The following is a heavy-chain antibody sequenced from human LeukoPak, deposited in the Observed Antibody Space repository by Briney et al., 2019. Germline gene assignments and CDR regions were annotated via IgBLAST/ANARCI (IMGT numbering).Heavy chain of an antibody. CDR2: ISAYNGNT. J-gene: IGHJ5*02. CDR1: GYTFTSYG. D-gene: IGHD3-10*01. CDR3: ARSGYSGSGSYHNWFDP. Sequence: ASVKVSCKASGYTFTSYGISWVRQAPGQGLEWMGWISAYNGNTNYAQKLQGRVTMTTDTSTSTAYMELRSLRSDDTAVYYCARSGYSGSGSYHNWFDPWGQGTLVTVSS. V-gene: IGHV1-18*04.